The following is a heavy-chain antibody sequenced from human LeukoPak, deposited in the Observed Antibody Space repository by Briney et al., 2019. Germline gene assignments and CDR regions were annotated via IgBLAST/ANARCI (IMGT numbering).Heavy chain of an antibody. CDR1: GFTFSRYW. CDR2: IEIDGTTT. V-gene: IGHV3-74*01. Sequence: GGSLRLSCAASGFTFSRYWMHWVRQAPGKGRVWVSRIEIDGTTTTYADSVKGRFTISRDNAKNTLYLQMNSLRAEDTAVYYCTRGQSSGYSSGAYWGQGTLVTVSS. CDR3: TRGQSSGYSSGAY. J-gene: IGHJ4*02. D-gene: IGHD3-22*01.